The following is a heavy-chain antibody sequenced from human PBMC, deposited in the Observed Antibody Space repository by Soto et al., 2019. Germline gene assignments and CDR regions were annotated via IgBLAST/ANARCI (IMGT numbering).Heavy chain of an antibody. D-gene: IGHD3-22*01. CDR1: GFTFSSYW. CDR3: ARGDGDYYDGNGYLGRH. CDR2: INSDGSRT. Sequence: EVQLVESGGGIVQPGGSLRLSCAASGFTFSSYWMHWVRQAPGKGLVWVSRINSDGSRTSYADSATGRFTISRDNATNTVYLQMNSLRAEDTAVYYCARGDGDYYDGNGYLGRHWGQGTLVTVSS. V-gene: IGHV3-74*01. J-gene: IGHJ4*02.